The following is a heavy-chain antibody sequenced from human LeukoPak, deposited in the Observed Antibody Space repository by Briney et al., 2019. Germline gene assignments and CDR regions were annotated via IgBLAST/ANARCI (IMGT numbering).Heavy chain of an antibody. J-gene: IGHJ4*02. D-gene: IGHD2-2*01. CDR2: INHSGST. V-gene: IGHV4-34*01. CDR1: GGSFSGYY. CDR3: ARGPLPAALDY. Sequence: SETLSLTCAVYGGSFSGYYWSWIRQPPGKGLEWIGEINHSGSTNYNLSLKSRVTISVDTSKNQFSLKLSSVTAADTAVYYCARGPLPAALDYWGQGTLVTVSS.